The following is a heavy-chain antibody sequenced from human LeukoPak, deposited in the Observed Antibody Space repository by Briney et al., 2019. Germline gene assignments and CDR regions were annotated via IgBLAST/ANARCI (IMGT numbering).Heavy chain of an antibody. Sequence: GGSLRLSCAASGFTFSSYGMHWVRQAPGKGLEWVAVIWYDGSNKYYADSVKGRFTISRDNSKNTLYLQMNSLRAEDTALYYCAKDIGRGIAVAGDYWGQGTLVTVSS. CDR2: IWYDGSNK. V-gene: IGHV3-30*02. CDR1: GFTFSSYG. CDR3: AKDIGRGIAVAGDY. J-gene: IGHJ4*02. D-gene: IGHD6-19*01.